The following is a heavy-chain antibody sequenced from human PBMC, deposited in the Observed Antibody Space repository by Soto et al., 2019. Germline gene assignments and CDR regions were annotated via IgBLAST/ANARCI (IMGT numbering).Heavy chain of an antibody. V-gene: IGHV3-7*03. CDR2: IRQDGSEK. CDR3: MTTTRDPPFDY. J-gene: IGHJ4*02. CDR1: GFSFSSYW. Sequence: EVQLVESGGDLVQPGGSLRLSCEASGFSFSSYWMTWVRQAPGKRLEYVAIIRQDGSEKKYVDSVMGRFTISRDNAKTSSYPQMDNLGDEETAVYYCMTTTRDPPFDYWGQGTLVTVSS.